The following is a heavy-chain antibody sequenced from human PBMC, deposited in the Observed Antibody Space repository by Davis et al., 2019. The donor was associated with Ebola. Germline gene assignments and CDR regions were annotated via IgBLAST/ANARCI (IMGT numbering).Heavy chain of an antibody. CDR2: ISSSSSYI. D-gene: IGHD1-1*01. CDR3: ARAGGWRTKKYYFDY. J-gene: IGHJ4*02. Sequence: GGSLRLSCAASGFTFGDYAMSWVRQAPGKGLEWVSSISSSSSYIYYADSVKGRFTISRDNSKNTLYLQMNSLRAEDTAVYYCARAGGWRTKKYYFDYWGQGTLVTVSS. V-gene: IGHV3-21*01. CDR1: GFTFGDYA.